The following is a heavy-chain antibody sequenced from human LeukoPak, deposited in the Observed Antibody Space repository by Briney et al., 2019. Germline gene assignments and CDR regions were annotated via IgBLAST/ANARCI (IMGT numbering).Heavy chain of an antibody. D-gene: IGHD3-10*01. J-gene: IGHJ6*03. V-gene: IGHV3-72*01. Sequence: PGGSLRLSCAASGFTFSDYYMDWVRQAPGKGLEWVGRSRNKANRYTTTHGESVRGRFTISRDDSENSLYLQLNSLKTEDTGVYYCVRLSRGAMNYHMDVWGKGTTVTISS. CDR1: GFTFSDYY. CDR3: VRLSRGAMNYHMDV. CDR2: SRNKANRYTT.